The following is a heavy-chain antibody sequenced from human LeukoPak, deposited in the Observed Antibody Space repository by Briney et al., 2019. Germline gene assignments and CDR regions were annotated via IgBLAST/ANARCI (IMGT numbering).Heavy chain of an antibody. Sequence: GGSLRLSCAASGFTFSNYGMNWVRQAPGKGLEWVSVISGNSDTTYYADSVKGRFTISRDNSKNTLYLQMNSLRVEDTAVYYCARGDLTTVTLLDYWGQGTLVTVSS. V-gene: IGHV3-23*01. J-gene: IGHJ4*02. CDR2: ISGNSDTT. CDR3: ARGDLTTVTLLDY. D-gene: IGHD4-17*01. CDR1: GFTFSNYG.